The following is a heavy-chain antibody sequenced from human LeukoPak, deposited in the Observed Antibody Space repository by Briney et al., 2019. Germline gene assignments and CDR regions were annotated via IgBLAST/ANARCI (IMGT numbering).Heavy chain of an antibody. CDR3: AATFCGGDCSPGYYYGMDV. D-gene: IGHD2-21*02. CDR1: GDSVSSNSAA. V-gene: IGHV6-1*01. CDR2: TYYRSKWYN. J-gene: IGHJ6*02. Sequence: SQTLSLTCAMSGDSVSSNSAAWNWIRQSPSRGLEWLGRTYYRSKWYNDYAVSVKSRITINPDTSKNQFSLQLNSVTPEDTAVYYCAATFCGGDCSPGYYYGMDVWGQGTTVTVSS.